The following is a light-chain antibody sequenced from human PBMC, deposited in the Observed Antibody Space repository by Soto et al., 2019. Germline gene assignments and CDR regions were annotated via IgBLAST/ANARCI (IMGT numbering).Light chain of an antibody. CDR1: SGGIASNY. CDR3: QSYGATNQV. V-gene: IGLV6-57*01. J-gene: IGLJ3*02. Sequence: NFMLTQPHSVSESPGKTVIISCTRSSGGIASNYVQWYQQRPGSSPTTVIYEDNQRPSGVPDRFSGSIDSSSNSASLTISGLETEDEADYYCQSYGATNQVFGGGTKLTVL. CDR2: EDN.